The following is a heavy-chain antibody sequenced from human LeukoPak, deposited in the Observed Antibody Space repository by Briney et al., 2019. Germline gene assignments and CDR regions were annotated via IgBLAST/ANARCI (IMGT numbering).Heavy chain of an antibody. V-gene: IGHV3-74*01. CDR1: GFTFSSYS. Sequence: GGSLRLSCVASGFTFSSYSMNWVRQAPGKGLVWVSRINSDGSSTSYADSVKGRFTISRENAKNTLYLQMNSLRAEDTVVYYCARDLTEGKDYWGQGTLVTVSS. CDR3: ARDLTEGKDY. J-gene: IGHJ4*02. D-gene: IGHD4-23*01. CDR2: INSDGSST.